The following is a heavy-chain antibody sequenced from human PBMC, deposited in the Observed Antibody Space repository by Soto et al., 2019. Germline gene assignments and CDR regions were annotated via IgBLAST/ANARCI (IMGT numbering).Heavy chain of an antibody. Sequence: GPTLVNPTQTLTLACIFSGFSLRTSGVGVGWIRQPPGKALEWLGFIYWNDDKRYSPSLKSRLTITKDTSKNQVVLTMTNMDPVDTATYYCAKSGSSGWYGWFDPWGQGTLVTVSS. V-gene: IGHV2-5*01. CDR3: AKSGSSGWYGWFDP. CDR2: IYWNDDK. D-gene: IGHD6-19*01. J-gene: IGHJ5*02. CDR1: GFSLRTSGVG.